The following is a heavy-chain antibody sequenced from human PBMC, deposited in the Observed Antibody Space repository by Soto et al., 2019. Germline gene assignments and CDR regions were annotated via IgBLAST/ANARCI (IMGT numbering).Heavy chain of an antibody. CDR3: ARPRNYYDSSGYIENWFDP. CDR1: GFTFSSYW. Sequence: EVQLVESGGGLVQPGGSLRLSCAASGFTFSSYWMSWVRQAPGKGLEWVANIKQDGSEKYYVDSVKGRFTISRDNAKNALYLQMNSLRAEDTAVYYCARPRNYYDSSGYIENWFDPWGQGTLVTVSS. V-gene: IGHV3-7*01. CDR2: IKQDGSEK. D-gene: IGHD3-22*01. J-gene: IGHJ5*02.